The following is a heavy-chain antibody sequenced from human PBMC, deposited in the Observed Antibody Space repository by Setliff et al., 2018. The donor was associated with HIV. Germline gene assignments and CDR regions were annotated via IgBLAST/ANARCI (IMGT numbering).Heavy chain of an antibody. CDR3: ARARLQGIVTAVGPRDNCLDP. V-gene: IGHV1-18*01. Sequence: GASVKVSCKASGYSFINYVISWVRQAPGQGPEWMGWISAYTGHTDYAPRLLGRVTMTTDTSTITAYMELRSLTSDDTAVYYCARARLQGIVTAVGPRDNCLDPWGQGTRVTVSS. CDR2: ISAYTGHT. CDR1: GYSFINYV. D-gene: IGHD1-26*01. J-gene: IGHJ5*02.